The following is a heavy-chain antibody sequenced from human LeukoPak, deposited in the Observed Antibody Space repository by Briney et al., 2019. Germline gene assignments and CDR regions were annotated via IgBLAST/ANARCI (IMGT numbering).Heavy chain of an antibody. CDR2: ISGSGGST. CDR1: GFTFSSYA. Sequence: GGSLRLSCAASGFTFSSYAMSWVRQAPGKGLEWVSAISGSGGSTYYADSVKGRFTISRDNSKNTLYLQMNSLRAEDTAVYYCVKDYVWGSYRYYGYWGQGTLVTVSS. J-gene: IGHJ4*02. D-gene: IGHD3-16*02. CDR3: VKDYVWGSYRYYGY. V-gene: IGHV3-23*01.